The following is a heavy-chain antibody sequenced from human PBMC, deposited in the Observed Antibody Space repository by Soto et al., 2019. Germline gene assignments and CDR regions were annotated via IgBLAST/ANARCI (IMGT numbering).Heavy chain of an antibody. CDR1: GGSISSGGYY. CDR2: IYYSGST. D-gene: IGHD3-9*01. V-gene: IGHV4-31*03. CDR3: TKDLGALRYFDWLFDY. J-gene: IGHJ4*02. Sequence: SETLSLTCTVSGGSISSGGYYWSWIRQHPGKGLEWIGYIYYSGSTYYNPSLKSRVTISVDTSKNQFSLKLSSVTAADTAVYYCTKDLGALRYFDWLFDYWGQGTLVTVSS.